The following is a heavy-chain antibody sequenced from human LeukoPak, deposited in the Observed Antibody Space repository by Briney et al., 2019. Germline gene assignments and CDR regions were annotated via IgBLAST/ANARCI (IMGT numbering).Heavy chain of an antibody. CDR1: GGSFRGYY. CDR3: ARDSSWYFSHNRFDP. J-gene: IGHJ5*02. CDR2: INHSGST. Sequence: SVTVSLICAVWGGSFRGYYWSGIRGPPGKGLECIGEINHSGSTNYNPSLKSRVTISVDTSKKQFSLKLSSVTAADTAVYYCARDSSWYFSHNRFDPGGQGTLLTVSS. D-gene: IGHD6-13*01. V-gene: IGHV4-34*01.